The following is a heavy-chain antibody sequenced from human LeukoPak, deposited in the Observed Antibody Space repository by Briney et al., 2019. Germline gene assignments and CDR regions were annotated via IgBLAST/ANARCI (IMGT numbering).Heavy chain of an antibody. D-gene: IGHD6-6*01. CDR1: GGSISSGGYY. J-gene: IGHJ4*02. Sequence: PSETLSLTCTVSGGSISSGGYYWSWIRQPPGKGLEWIGYIYHSGSTYYNPSLKSRVTISVDRSKNQFSLKLSSVTAADTAVYYCARWPWGSSLSVAFDYWGQGTLVTVSS. V-gene: IGHV4-30-2*01. CDR3: ARWPWGSSLSVAFDY. CDR2: IYHSGST.